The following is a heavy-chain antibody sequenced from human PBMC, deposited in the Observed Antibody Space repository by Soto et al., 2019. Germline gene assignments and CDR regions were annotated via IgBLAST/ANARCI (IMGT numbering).Heavy chain of an antibody. D-gene: IGHD3-10*01. CDR3: ARLWFGDSDYYYGMDV. V-gene: IGHV1-69*13. CDR1: GGTFSSYA. J-gene: IGHJ6*02. CDR2: IIPIFGTA. Sequence: SVKVSCKASGGTFSSYAISCVRQAPGQGLEWMGGIIPIFGTANYAQKFQGRVTITADESTSTAYMELSSLRSEDTAVYYCARLWFGDSDYYYGMDVWGQGTTVTVSS.